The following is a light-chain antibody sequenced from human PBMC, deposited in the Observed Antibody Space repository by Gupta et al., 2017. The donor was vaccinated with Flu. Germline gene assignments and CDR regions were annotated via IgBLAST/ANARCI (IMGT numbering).Light chain of an antibody. CDR3: HQGADLLLS. CDR1: QPISSEY. J-gene: IGKJ4*01. CDR2: GAS. V-gene: IGKV3-20*01. Sequence: EIVLTQSPGTLSLSPGERATLSCRASQPISSEYLAWYQQKPGQAPRLLIYGASSSSTAIPDTLSGSGSGTDFNFTISRLEPEDHPVSYCHQGADLLLSFGGGTKVE.